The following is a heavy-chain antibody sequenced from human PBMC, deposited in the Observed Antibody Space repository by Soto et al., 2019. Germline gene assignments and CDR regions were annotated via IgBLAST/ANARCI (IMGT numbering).Heavy chain of an antibody. CDR2: INHSGST. V-gene: IGHV4-34*01. CDR3: ARGCYDFWSGYYCYYYYYGMDV. Sequence: LSLTCAVYGGSFSGYYWSWIRQPPGKGLEWIGEINHSGSTNYNPSLKSRVTISVDTSKNQFSLKLSSVTAADTAVYYCARGCYDFWSGYYCYYYYYGMDVWGQGTTVTVSS. D-gene: IGHD3-3*01. CDR1: GGSFSGYY. J-gene: IGHJ6*02.